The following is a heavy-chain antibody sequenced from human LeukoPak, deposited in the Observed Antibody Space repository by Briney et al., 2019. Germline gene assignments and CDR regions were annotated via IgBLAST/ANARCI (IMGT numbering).Heavy chain of an antibody. D-gene: IGHD7-27*01. J-gene: IGHJ6*02. CDR1: GFTFDDYA. V-gene: IGHV3-43*02. CDR3: TKDQVWAMDV. CDR2: ITRDGGTT. Sequence: GGSLRLSCAASGFTFDDYAMYWVREAPGKGLEWVSLITRDGGTTYYADSVKGRFTISRDNSKNSLYLEMNSLRTEDTALYFCTKDQVWAMDVWGQGTTVIVSS.